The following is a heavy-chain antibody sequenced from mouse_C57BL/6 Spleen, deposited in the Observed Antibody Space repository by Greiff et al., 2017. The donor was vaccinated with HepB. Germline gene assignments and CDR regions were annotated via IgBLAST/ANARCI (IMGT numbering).Heavy chain of an antibody. CDR3: ARGRLGVDY. D-gene: IGHD4-1*01. Sequence: VQLQQPGAELVKPGASVKLSCKASGYTFPSYWMQWVKQRPGQGLEWIGEIDPSDSYTNYNQKFKGKATLTVDTSSSTAYMQLSSLTSEDSAVYYCARGRLGVDYGGQGTTLTVSS. CDR2: IDPSDSYT. CDR1: GYTFPSYW. V-gene: IGHV1-50*01. J-gene: IGHJ2*01.